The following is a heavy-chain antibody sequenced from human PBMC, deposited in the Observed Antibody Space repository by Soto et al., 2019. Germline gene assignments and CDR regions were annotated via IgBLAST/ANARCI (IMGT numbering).Heavy chain of an antibody. CDR2: IHSGGST. Sequence: EVQLVESGRGLVQPGGSLRLSCAASGFTVSRNFMNWVRQAPGKGLEWVSVIHSGGSTYYADSVKGRFTISRDNSKNTLYRQMNSLRAEDTAVYYCASGGPRSSGYDPFDYWGQGTLVTVSS. CDR1: GFTVSRNF. CDR3: ASGGPRSSGYDPFDY. V-gene: IGHV3-66*01. J-gene: IGHJ4*02. D-gene: IGHD3-22*01.